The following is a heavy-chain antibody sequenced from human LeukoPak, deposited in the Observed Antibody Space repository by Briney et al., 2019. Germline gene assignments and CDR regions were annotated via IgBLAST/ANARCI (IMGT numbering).Heavy chain of an antibody. Sequence: KPGGSLRLSCAASGFTFSDYYMSWIRQAPGKGLEWVSYISPSTTYTHYADSVNGRVTISRDNAKHSVYLQMNSLRVEDTAVYYCARTTADSSGWSALFDFWGQGTLVTVSS. J-gene: IGHJ4*02. V-gene: IGHV3-11*06. CDR2: ISPSTTYT. CDR3: ARTTADSSGWSALFDF. CDR1: GFTFSDYY. D-gene: IGHD6-19*01.